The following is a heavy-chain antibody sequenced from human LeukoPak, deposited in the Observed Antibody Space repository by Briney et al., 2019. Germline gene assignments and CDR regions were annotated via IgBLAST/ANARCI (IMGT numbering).Heavy chain of an antibody. V-gene: IGHV4-39*07. Sequence: SETLSLTCTVSGGSISSSTYYWGWVRQPPGKGLEWIGNIFYSGTTYSNPSLMSRVTISVDTSKNQFYLKLTSVTAPDPAVYFCARMLGVTVPTNWFDPWGRGTLVTVSS. CDR3: ARMLGVTVPTNWFDP. D-gene: IGHD4-23*01. CDR2: IFYSGTT. J-gene: IGHJ5*02. CDR1: GGSISSSTYY.